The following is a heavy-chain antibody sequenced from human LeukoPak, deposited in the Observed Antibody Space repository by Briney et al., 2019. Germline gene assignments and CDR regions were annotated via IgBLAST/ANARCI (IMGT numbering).Heavy chain of an antibody. CDR1: GGSISSYY. Sequence: SETLSLTCTVSGGSISSYYWSWIRQPAGKGLEWIERIYTSGSTNYNPSLKSRVTMSVDTSKNQFSLKLSSVTAADTAVYYCARVDLMGATDAFDIWGQGTMVTVSS. J-gene: IGHJ3*02. V-gene: IGHV4-4*07. D-gene: IGHD1-26*01. CDR3: ARVDLMGATDAFDI. CDR2: IYTSGST.